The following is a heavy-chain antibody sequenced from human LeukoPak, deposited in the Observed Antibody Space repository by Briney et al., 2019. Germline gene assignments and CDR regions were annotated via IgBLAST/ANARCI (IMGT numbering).Heavy chain of an antibody. D-gene: IGHD6-19*01. CDR3: AKGDSSGWYGTGNWFDP. CDR1: GFSFSSYN. CDR2: ITSSSTYT. Sequence: GGSLRLSCAASGFSFSSYNMNWVRQTPGKGLEWVSSITSSSTYTFYADSVKGRFTISRDNARNSLYLQMNSLRAEDTAVYYCAKGDSSGWYGTGNWFDPWGQGTLVTVSS. V-gene: IGHV3-21*04. J-gene: IGHJ5*02.